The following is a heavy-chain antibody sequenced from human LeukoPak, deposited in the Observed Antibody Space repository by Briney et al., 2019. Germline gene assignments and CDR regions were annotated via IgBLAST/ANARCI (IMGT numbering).Heavy chain of an antibody. CDR3: ARGGLKKRWLPLDY. D-gene: IGHD5-12*01. J-gene: IGHJ4*02. Sequence: GASVKVSCKASGYTFTGYYMHWVRQAPGQGLEWMGWINPNSGGTNYAQNFQGRVTMTRDTSISTAYMELSSLRSEGTAVYYCARGGLKKRWLPLDYWGQGTLVTVSS. V-gene: IGHV1-2*02. CDR1: GYTFTGYY. CDR2: INPNSGGT.